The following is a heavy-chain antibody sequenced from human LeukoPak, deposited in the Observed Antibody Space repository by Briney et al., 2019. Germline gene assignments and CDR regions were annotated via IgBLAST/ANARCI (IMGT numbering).Heavy chain of an antibody. CDR2: MNSNTGGT. Sequence: GASVKVSCKASGYTFTSYDINWVRQATGQGLEWMAWMNSNTGGTGYAQKFQGRATMTRDTSTTTAYMELSGLQSEDTAVYYCARGPIRGIPYYMDVWGKGTTVTVSS. CDR1: GYTFTSYD. J-gene: IGHJ6*03. V-gene: IGHV1-8*01. D-gene: IGHD3-10*01. CDR3: ARGPIRGIPYYMDV.